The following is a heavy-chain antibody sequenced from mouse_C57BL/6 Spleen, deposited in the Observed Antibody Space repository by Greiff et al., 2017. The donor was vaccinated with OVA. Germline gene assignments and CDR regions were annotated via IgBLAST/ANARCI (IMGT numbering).Heavy chain of an antibody. CDR3: ARLGYGSPYYFDY. D-gene: IGHD2-1*01. V-gene: IGHV1-7*01. Sequence: VQVVESGAELAKPGASVKLSCKASGYTFTSYWMHWVKQRPGQGLEWIGYINPSSGYTKYNQKFKDKATLTADKSSSTAYMQLSSLTYEDSAVYYCARLGYGSPYYFDYWGQGTTLTVSS. CDR2: INPSSGYT. CDR1: GYTFTSYW. J-gene: IGHJ2*01.